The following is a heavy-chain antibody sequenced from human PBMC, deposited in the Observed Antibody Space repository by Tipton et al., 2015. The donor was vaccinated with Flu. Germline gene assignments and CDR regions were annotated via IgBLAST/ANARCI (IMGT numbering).Heavy chain of an antibody. CDR2: IYTSGST. CDR1: GGSISSSSYY. J-gene: IGHJ4*02. CDR3: AREGAGTGDY. D-gene: IGHD6-19*01. Sequence: TLSLTCTASGGSISSSSYYWGWIRQPPGKGLEWIGRIYTSGSTNYNPSLKSRVTISVDTSKNQFSLKLSSVTAADTAVYYCAREGAGTGDYWGQGTLVTVSS. V-gene: IGHV4-61*02.